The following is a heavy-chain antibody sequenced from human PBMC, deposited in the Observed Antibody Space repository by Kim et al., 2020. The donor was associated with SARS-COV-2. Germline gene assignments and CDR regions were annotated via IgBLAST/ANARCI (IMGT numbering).Heavy chain of an antibody. CDR3: ARGGYYGSGSYYKYYYYGMDV. CDR2: IYSGGST. V-gene: IGHV3-53*01. D-gene: IGHD3-10*01. J-gene: IGHJ6*02. CDR1: GFTVSSNY. Sequence: GGSVRLSCAASGFTVSSNYMSWVRQAPGKGLEWVSVIYSGGSTYYADSVKGRFTISRDNSKNTLYLQMSSLRAEDTAVYYCARGGYYGSGSYYKYYYYGMDVWGQGTTVTVSS.